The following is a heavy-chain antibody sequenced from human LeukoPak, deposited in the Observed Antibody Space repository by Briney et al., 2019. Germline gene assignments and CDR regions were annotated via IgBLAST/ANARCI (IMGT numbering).Heavy chain of an antibody. V-gene: IGHV3-53*01. CDR1: GFTVSSNY. Sequence: GGSLRLSCAASGFTVSSNYMSWVRQAPGKGLEWVSVIYSGGSTYYADSVKGRFTISRDNAKNSLYLQMNSLRAEDTAVYYCASLRGYSGYDFGDFDYWGQGTLVTVSS. J-gene: IGHJ4*02. D-gene: IGHD5-12*01. CDR2: IYSGGST. CDR3: ASLRGYSGYDFGDFDY.